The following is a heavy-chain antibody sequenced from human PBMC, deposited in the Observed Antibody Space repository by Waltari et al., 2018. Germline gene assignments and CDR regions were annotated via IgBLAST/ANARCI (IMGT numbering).Heavy chain of an antibody. D-gene: IGHD4-17*01. CDR3: ARGRTVTYYYYGMDV. Sequence: QVQLVQSGAEVKKPGASVKVSCKASGYTFTSYAMHWVRQAPGQRLEWMGWINAGNGNTKYSQKFQGRVTITRVTSASTAYMELSSLRSEDTAVYYCARGRTVTYYYYGMDVWGQGTTVTVSS. CDR1: GYTFTSYA. CDR2: INAGNGNT. V-gene: IGHV1-3*01. J-gene: IGHJ6*02.